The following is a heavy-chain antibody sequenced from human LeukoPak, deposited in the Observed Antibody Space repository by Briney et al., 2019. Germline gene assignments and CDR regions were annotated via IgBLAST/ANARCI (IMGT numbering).Heavy chain of an antibody. Sequence: GGSLRRSCAASGFTISNYGRHWLRQAAGKGLEWVAVIWYDGSNEHYTDSVKGRFTISRDNSKNTLYLQMNRRRAEDMAVYYCAKDGANWGQVTLVTVSS. J-gene: IGHJ4*02. V-gene: IGHV3-33*06. CDR1: GFTISNYG. CDR3: AKDGAN. CDR2: IWYDGSNE.